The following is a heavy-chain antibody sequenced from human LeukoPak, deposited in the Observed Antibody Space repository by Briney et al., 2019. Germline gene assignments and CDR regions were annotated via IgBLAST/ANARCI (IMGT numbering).Heavy chain of an antibody. J-gene: IGHJ4*02. Sequence: PSETLSLTCTVSGGSISSYYWSWIRQPPGKGLEWIGYIYYSGSTNHNSSLKSRVTISVDTSKNQFSLKLSSVTAADTAVYYCARLNLPALKGAFDYWGQGTLVTVSS. V-gene: IGHV4-59*01. CDR1: GGSISSYY. CDR2: IYYSGST. D-gene: IGHD2-2*01. CDR3: ARLNLPALKGAFDY.